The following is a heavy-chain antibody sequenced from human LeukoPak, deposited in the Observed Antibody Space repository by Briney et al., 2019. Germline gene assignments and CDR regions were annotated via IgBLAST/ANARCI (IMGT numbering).Heavy chain of an antibody. CDR3: ARDFGGYCSSTSCYDYYYYYMDV. D-gene: IGHD2-2*01. CDR2: INPSGGST. Sequence: ASVKVSCEASGYTFTSYYMHWVRQAPGQGLEWMGIINPSGGSTSYAQKFQGRVTMTRDTSTSTVYMELSSLRSEDTAVYYCARDFGGYCSSTSCYDYYYYYMDVWGKGTTVTVSS. CDR1: GYTFTSYY. J-gene: IGHJ6*03. V-gene: IGHV1-46*01.